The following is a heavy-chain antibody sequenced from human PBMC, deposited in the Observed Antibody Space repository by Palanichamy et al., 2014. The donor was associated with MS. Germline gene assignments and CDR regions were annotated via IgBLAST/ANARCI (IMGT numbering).Heavy chain of an antibody. V-gene: IGHV3-74*01. CDR2: IYSDGRTT. Sequence: EMQLVESGGGLVQPGGSLRLSCAASGFTFSDYWMNWVRQAPGKGLVWVAHIYSDGRTTNYADSVKGRFTISRDNAKNTLHLQMNSLRAEDPAVYYCVRDHYGMDVWGQGTTVTV. CDR1: GFTFSDYW. CDR3: VRDHYGMDV. J-gene: IGHJ6*02.